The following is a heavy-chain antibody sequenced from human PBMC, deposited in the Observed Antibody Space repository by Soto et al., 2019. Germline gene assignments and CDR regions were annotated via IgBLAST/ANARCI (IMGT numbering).Heavy chain of an antibody. Sequence: GASVKVSCKASGYTFTSYDINWVRKATGQGLEWMGWMNPNSGNTGYAQKFQGRDTMTRNTSISTAYMEMSSLRSEDTAVYYCARGVYYYGSGSSSHYMDVWGKGTTVTVSS. CDR1: GYTFTSYD. CDR3: ARGVYYYGSGSSSHYMDV. V-gene: IGHV1-8*01. CDR2: MNPNSGNT. J-gene: IGHJ6*03. D-gene: IGHD3-10*01.